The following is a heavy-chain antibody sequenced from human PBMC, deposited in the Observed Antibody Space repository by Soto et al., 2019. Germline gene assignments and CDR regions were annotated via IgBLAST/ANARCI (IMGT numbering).Heavy chain of an antibody. CDR3: SRDRGYTATRGSYYYGMDV. J-gene: IGHJ6*02. V-gene: IGHV1-69*13. CDR1: GGTFSSYA. Sequence: GASVKVSCKASGGTFSSYAISWVRQAPGQGLEWMGGIIPIFGTANYAQKVQGRVTITADESTSTAYMELSSLRSEDTAVYYCSRDRGYTATRGSYYYGMDVWGQGTTVTVSS. CDR2: IIPIFGTA. D-gene: IGHD5-18*01.